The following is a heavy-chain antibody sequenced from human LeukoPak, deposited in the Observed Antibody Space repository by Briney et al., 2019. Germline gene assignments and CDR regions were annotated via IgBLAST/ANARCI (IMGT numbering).Heavy chain of an antibody. Sequence: GGALRLSCTACGFTFCDYAMSWFRQALGEGREWVGFIRSKAHGGTTEYAASVKGRFTISRDDSKSIAYQQMDSLKTEDTAVYYCTRAGRYCSGGSCYSFYWGQGTPVTVSS. J-gene: IGHJ4*02. D-gene: IGHD2-15*01. CDR2: IRSKAHGGTT. V-gene: IGHV3-49*03. CDR3: TRAGRYCSGGSCYSFY. CDR1: GFTFCDYA.